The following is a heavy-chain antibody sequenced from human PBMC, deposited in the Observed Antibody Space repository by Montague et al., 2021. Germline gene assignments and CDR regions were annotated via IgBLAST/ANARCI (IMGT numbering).Heavy chain of an antibody. J-gene: IGHJ4*02. D-gene: IGHD2-8*01. V-gene: IGHV6-1*01. CDR1: GDSVSSTTTA. CDR3: ARDHGLINAWAY. CDR2: TYYRSRWYF. Sequence: CAISGDSVSSTTTAWHWIRQSPSRGLEWLGRTYYRSRWYFDYAPSVKSRITIQPDTATSQFSLQVNSVTPEDTAVYFCARDHGLINAWAYWGQGTLVIVSS.